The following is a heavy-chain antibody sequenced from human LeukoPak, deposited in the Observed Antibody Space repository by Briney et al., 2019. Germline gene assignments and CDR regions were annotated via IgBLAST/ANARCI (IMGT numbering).Heavy chain of an antibody. J-gene: IGHJ4*02. CDR2: IRSKAYGGTT. CDR1: GFTFGDYA. V-gene: IGHV3-49*03. D-gene: IGHD3-16*02. Sequence: PGGSLRLSCTASGFTFGDYAMSWFRQAPGKGLEWVGFIRSKAYGGTTEYAASVKGRFTISRDDSKSIAYLQMNSLKTEDTAVYYCTRGLTYYDYVWGSYRYIPPPDYWGQGTLVTVSS. CDR3: TRGLTYYDYVWGSYRYIPPPDY.